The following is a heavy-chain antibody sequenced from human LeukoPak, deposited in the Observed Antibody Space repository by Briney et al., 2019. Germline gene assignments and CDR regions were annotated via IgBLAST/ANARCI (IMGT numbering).Heavy chain of an antibody. J-gene: IGHJ4*02. CDR2: IYYSGST. CDR1: GGSISSYY. V-gene: IGHV4-59*01. Sequence: SETLSLTCTVSGGSISSYYWSWIRQPPGKGLEWIGYIYYSGSTNYNPSLKSRVTISVDTSKNQFSLKLSSVTAVDTAVYYCARGVVPYYFDYWGQGTLVTVSS. D-gene: IGHD3-3*01. CDR3: ARGVVPYYFDY.